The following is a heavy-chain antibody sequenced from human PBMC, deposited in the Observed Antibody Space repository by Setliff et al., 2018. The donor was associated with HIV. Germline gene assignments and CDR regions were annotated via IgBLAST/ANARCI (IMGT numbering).Heavy chain of an antibody. CDR2: IYYSGST. CDR3: ARRTEVGATVDY. J-gene: IGHJ4*02. D-gene: IGHD1-26*01. CDR1: GGSISSSSYY. Sequence: SETLSLTCTVSGGSISSSSYYWGWIRQPPGKGLEWIGSIYYSGSTYYNPSLRSRVTISVDTSKNRFSLKVRSVTAADTAIYYCARRTEVGATVDYWGQGTLVTVSS. V-gene: IGHV4-39*01.